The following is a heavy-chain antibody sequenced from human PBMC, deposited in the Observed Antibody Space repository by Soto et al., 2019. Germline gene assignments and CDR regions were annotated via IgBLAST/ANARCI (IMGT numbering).Heavy chain of an antibody. CDR1: GFPFSSFG. CDR3: ASTSP. V-gene: IGHV3-30*03. CDR2: ISADGSQK. J-gene: IGHJ5*02. Sequence: GGSLRLSCAASGFPFSSFGLHWVRQAPGKGPEWVAVISADGSQKFYADSVMGRFTISRDNLRNTLFLQMNTLGPADTAVYYCASTSPWGQGTQVTVSS.